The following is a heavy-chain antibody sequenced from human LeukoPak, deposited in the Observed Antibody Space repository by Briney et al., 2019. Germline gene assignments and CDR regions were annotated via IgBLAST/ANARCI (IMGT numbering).Heavy chain of an antibody. D-gene: IGHD3-22*01. CDR1: GYTFTGYY. V-gene: IGHV1-2*02. J-gene: IGHJ4*02. CDR2: INPNSGGT. CDR3: ARGKYYYDSSGYYRY. Sequence: GASVKVSCKASGYTFTGYYMHWVRQAPGQGLEWMGWINPNSGGTNYAQKFQGGVTMTRDTSISTAYTELSRLRSDDTAVYYCARGKYYYDSSGYYRYWGQGTLVTVSS.